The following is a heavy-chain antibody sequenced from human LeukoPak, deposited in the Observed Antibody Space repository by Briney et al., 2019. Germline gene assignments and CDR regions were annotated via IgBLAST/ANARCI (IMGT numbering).Heavy chain of an antibody. D-gene: IGHD3-10*01. V-gene: IGHV4-38-2*02. J-gene: IGHJ4*02. CDR2: IYHSGTT. Sequence: PSETLSLTCTVSNYSISSGYYWGWIRQPPGKGLEWIGKIYHSGTTYYNPSLKSRLTISVDTSKNHFSLKLRSVTAADTAVYYCARAPMVRGVIYPYYFDYWGQGTLVTVSS. CDR3: ARAPMVRGVIYPYYFDY. CDR1: NYSISSGYY.